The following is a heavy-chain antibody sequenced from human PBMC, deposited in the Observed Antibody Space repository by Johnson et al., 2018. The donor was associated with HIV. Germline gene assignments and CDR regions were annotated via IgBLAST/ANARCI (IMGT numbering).Heavy chain of an antibody. V-gene: IGHV3-30-3*01. CDR1: GFTFSSYA. Sequence: VQLVESGGGVVQPGRSLRLSCAASGFTFSSYAMHWVRQAPRKGLEWVAVISYDGSNKYYADSVKGRFTISRDNSKNTLYLQMNSLRAEDTAVYYCAKDRDSGSYFDAFDLWGQGTMVTISS. D-gene: IGHD1-26*01. J-gene: IGHJ3*01. CDR3: AKDRDSGSYFDAFDL. CDR2: ISYDGSNK.